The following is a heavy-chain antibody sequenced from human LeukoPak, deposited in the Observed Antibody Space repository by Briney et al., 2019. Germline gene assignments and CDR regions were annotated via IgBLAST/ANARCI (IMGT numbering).Heavy chain of an antibody. D-gene: IGHD2-8*02. V-gene: IGHV4-59*10. CDR2: IYTSGST. CDR1: GGSFSGYY. CDR3: AGSGDYYYYGMDV. J-gene: IGHJ6*02. Sequence: SETLSLTCAVYGGSFSGYYWSWIRQPAGKGLEWIGRIYTSGSTNYNPSLKSRVTMSVDTSKNQFSLKLSSVTAADTAVYYCAGSGDYYYYGMDVWGQGTTVTVSS.